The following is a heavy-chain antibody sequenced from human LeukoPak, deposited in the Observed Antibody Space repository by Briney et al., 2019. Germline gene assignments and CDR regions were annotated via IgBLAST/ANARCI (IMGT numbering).Heavy chain of an antibody. D-gene: IGHD6-13*01. CDR1: GFTFSSYW. CDR3: VREQFLGAAAGQGGSYDY. V-gene: IGHV3-7*04. CDR2: IKKDGSEK. Sequence: GGSLTLSCAASGFTFSSYWMSWVRQAPGKGLDWVANIKKDGSEKYYVDSVKGRFTISRDNAKNSLYLQMNSLRAEDTAVYYCVREQFLGAAAGQGGSYDYWGQGTLVTVSS. J-gene: IGHJ4*02.